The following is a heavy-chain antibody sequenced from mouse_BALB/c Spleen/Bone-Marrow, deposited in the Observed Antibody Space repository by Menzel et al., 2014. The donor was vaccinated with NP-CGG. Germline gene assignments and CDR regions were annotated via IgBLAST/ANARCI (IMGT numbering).Heavy chain of an antibody. CDR1: GYTFSSYW. J-gene: IGHJ3*01. Sequence: QVQLKESGAELMKPGASVKISCKATGYTFSSYWIEWVKQRPGHGLEWIGEILPGSGSTNYNEKFKGKATFTADTSSNTANIQLSRLTSEDSAVHYCERGDGNHVGFAYWGQGTLVTVSA. CDR3: ERGDGNHVGFAY. V-gene: IGHV1-9*01. CDR2: ILPGSGST. D-gene: IGHD2-1*01.